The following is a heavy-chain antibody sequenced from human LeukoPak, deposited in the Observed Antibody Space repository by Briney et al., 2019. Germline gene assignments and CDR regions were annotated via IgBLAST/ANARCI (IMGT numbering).Heavy chain of an antibody. CDR2: ISGSGGST. J-gene: IGHJ3*02. CDR3: AKVRRGYSYGFSAFDI. V-gene: IGHV3-23*01. CDR1: GFTLISYG. Sequence: GRSLRLSRAASGFTLISYGMHWVGQAPGKGLEWVSAISGSGGSTYYADSGKGRFTISRDNSKNTLYLQMNSLRAEDTAVYYCAKVRRGYSYGFSAFDIWGQGTMVTVSS. D-gene: IGHD5-18*01.